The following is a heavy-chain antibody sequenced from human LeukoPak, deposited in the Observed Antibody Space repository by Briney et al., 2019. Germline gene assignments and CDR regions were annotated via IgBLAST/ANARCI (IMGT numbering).Heavy chain of an antibody. CDR1: GFTFSSFT. J-gene: IGHJ4*02. V-gene: IGHV3-48*04. D-gene: IGHD6-19*01. Sequence: GGSLRLSCAASGFTFSSFTMIWVRQAPGKGLEWVSSISHTDDPSHYADSVRGRFSISRDNAKNSLYLQMNSLRVEDTAVYYCTRDPNHPGYSSGWYYWGQGTLVTVSS. CDR3: TRDPNHPGYSSGWYY. CDR2: ISHTDDPS.